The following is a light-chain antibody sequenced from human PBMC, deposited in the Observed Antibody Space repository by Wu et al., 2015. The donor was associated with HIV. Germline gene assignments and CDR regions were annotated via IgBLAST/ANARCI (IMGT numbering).Light chain of an antibody. V-gene: IGKV3-15*01. CDR1: QSVSSN. Sequence: ERVMTQSPATLSVSPGERATLSCRASQSVSSNLAWYQQKPGQAPRLLIYGASTRATGIPARFSGSGSGTDFTLTISRLEPEDFAVYYCQQYGNSPRWTFGQGTKVEIK. CDR2: GAS. CDR3: QQYGNSPRWT. J-gene: IGKJ1*01.